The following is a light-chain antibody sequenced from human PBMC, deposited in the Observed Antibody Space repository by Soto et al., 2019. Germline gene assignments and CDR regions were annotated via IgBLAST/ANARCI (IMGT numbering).Light chain of an antibody. CDR2: GNS. V-gene: IGLV1-40*01. CDR3: QSYDSSLSGSV. Sequence: QSVLTQPPSVSGAPGQRVTISCTGSSSNIGAGYDVHWYQQLPGTVPKLLIHGNSNRPSGVPDRFSGSKSGTSASLAITGLQAEDEADYYCQSYDSSLSGSVFGGGTKLTVL. J-gene: IGLJ2*01. CDR1: SSNIGAGYD.